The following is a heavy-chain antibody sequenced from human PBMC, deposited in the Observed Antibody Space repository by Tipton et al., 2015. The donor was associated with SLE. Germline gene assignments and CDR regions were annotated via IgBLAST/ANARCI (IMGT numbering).Heavy chain of an antibody. V-gene: IGHV4-59*01. CDR1: GGSISSKY. Sequence: TLSLTCTVSGGSISSKYWSWIRQPPGKGLEWIGYLFYSGNSNYNPSLKGRVTISADTSKNHFSLKLTSVTAADTAVYYCARHHGSGWLYGLDVWGQGTTVTVSS. J-gene: IGHJ6*02. CDR3: ARHHGSGWLYGLDV. D-gene: IGHD6-19*01. CDR2: LFYSGNS.